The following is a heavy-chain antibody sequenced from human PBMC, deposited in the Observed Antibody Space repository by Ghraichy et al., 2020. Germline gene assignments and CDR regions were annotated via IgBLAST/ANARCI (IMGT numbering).Heavy chain of an antibody. CDR2: IYYSGST. J-gene: IGHJ4*02. CDR3: ARGLDDY. V-gene: IGHV4-39*07. Sequence: SETLSLTCTVSGGSISSSIYYWGWIRQAPGKGLEWIGIIYYSGSTHYNPSLKSRVTISVDTSKNQFSLKLSSVTAADTAVYYCARGLDDYWGQGSLVTVSS. D-gene: IGHD5/OR15-5a*01. CDR1: GGSISSSIYY.